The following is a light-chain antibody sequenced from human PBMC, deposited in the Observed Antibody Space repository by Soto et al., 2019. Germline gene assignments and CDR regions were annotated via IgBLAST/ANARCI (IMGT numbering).Light chain of an antibody. CDR3: QQSYSTPPYT. CDR2: AAS. CDR1: QYINNY. J-gene: IGKJ2*01. Sequence: DIQMTQSPSSLSTSVGDRVTITCRASQYINNYLNWYQQKPGKAPKLLIFAASNLQSGVPSWFSGSGSGTDFILTISSLQPEDFATYYSQQSYSTPPYTFGQWTKIDMK. V-gene: IGKV1-39*01.